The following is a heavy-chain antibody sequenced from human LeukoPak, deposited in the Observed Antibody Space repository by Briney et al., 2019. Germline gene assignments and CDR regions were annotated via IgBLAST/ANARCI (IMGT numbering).Heavy chain of an antibody. Sequence: GGSLRLSCAASGFTFITYWMHWVRQAPGKGLVWVSSINSDGSTTTYADSVKGRFTISRDNAKNMVYLQMNSLGAEDTAVYYCARAFGSGSQVINYFDFWGPGTLVTVSS. CDR3: ARAFGSGSQVINYFDF. CDR1: GFTFITYW. D-gene: IGHD3-10*01. V-gene: IGHV3-74*01. CDR2: INSDGSTT. J-gene: IGHJ4*02.